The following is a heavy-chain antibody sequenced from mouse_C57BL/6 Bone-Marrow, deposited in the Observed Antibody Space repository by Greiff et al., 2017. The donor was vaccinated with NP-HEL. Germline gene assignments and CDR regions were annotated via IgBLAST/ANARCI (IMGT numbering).Heavy chain of an antibody. V-gene: IGHV1-82*01. J-gene: IGHJ2*01. CDR1: GYAFSSSW. Sequence: QVQLQQSGPELVKPGASVKISCKASGYAFSSSWMNWVKQRPGKGLEWIGRIYPGDGDTNYNGKFKGKATLTADKSSSTAYMQLSSLTSEDSAVYFCARSGVITTVVASFDYWGQGTTLTVSS. CDR3: ARSGVITTVVASFDY. D-gene: IGHD1-1*01. CDR2: IYPGDGDT.